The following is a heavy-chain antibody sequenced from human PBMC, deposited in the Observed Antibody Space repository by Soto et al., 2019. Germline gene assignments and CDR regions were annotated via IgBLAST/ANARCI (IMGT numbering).Heavy chain of an antibody. Sequence: WASVKVSCKASGYTFTGYYMHWVRQAPGQGLEWMGWINPNSGGTNYAQKFQGWVTMTRDTSISTAYMELSRLRSDDTAVYYCASSVNYYYGMDVWGQGTTVTVSS. CDR3: ASSVNYYYGMDV. J-gene: IGHJ6*02. CDR2: INPNSGGT. CDR1: GYTFTGYY. V-gene: IGHV1-2*04.